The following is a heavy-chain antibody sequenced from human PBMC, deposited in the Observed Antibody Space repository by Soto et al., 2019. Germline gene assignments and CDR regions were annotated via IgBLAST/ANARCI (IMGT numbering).Heavy chain of an antibody. J-gene: IGHJ3*02. CDR2: IHYSGST. CDR1: GGSISSYY. V-gene: IGHV4-59*01. CDR3: ARAEMVYATSGALDI. Sequence: QVQLQESGPGLLKPSETLSLTCTVSGGSISSYYWNWIRQPPGKALEWIGYIHYSGSTNYNPSLKSRVTISVDTSQNQFSLRLSSVTAADTAVYYCARAEMVYATSGALDIWGQGTMVAVSS. D-gene: IGHD2-8*01.